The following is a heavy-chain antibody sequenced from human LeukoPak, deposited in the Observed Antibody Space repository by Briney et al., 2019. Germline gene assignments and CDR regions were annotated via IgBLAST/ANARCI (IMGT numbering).Heavy chain of an antibody. D-gene: IGHD1-26*01. CDR3: ARVWPYGSNAEDY. CDR1: GYTFTGYY. CDR2: INPNSGGT. J-gene: IGHJ4*02. Sequence: GASVKVSCKASGYTFTGYYMHWVRQAPGQGLEWMGWINPNSGGTNYAQKFQGRVTMTRDTSISTAYMELSRLRSDDTAVYYCARVWPYGSNAEDYWGQGTLVTVSS. V-gene: IGHV1-2*02.